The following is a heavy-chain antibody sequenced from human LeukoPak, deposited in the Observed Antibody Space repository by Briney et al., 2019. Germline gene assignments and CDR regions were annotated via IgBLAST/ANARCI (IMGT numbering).Heavy chain of an antibody. Sequence: GGSLRLSCAASGFTFSSYWMHWVRQAPGKGLVWVSRINSDGSSTSYADSVKGRFTISRDNAKNTLYLQMNSLRAEDTAVYYCARDSVYYDSSGYRHFDYWGQGTLVTVSS. CDR2: INSDGSST. D-gene: IGHD3-22*01. J-gene: IGHJ4*02. V-gene: IGHV3-74*01. CDR3: ARDSVYYDSSGYRHFDY. CDR1: GFTFSSYW.